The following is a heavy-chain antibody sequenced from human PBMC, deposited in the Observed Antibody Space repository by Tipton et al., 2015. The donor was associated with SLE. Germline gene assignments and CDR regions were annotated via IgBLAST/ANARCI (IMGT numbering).Heavy chain of an antibody. CDR1: GFTFSSYS. V-gene: IGHV3-21*01. CDR3: AREWIGRFGPDY. D-gene: IGHD3-3*01. Sequence: SLRLSCAASGFTFSSYSMNWVRQAPGKGLEWVSSISSSSSYIYYADSVKGRFTISRDNAKNSLYLQMNSLRAEDTAVYYCAREWIGRFGPDYWGQGTLVTVSS. CDR2: ISSSSSYI. J-gene: IGHJ4*02.